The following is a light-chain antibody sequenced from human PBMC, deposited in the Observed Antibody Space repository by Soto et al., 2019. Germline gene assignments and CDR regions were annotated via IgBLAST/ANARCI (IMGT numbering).Light chain of an antibody. J-gene: IGKJ1*01. V-gene: IGKV1-5*01. CDR3: QQYNNYWT. CDR2: DAS. CDR1: QSISNW. Sequence: DIQMTQSPSTLSASVGDRVTITCRASQSISNWLAWYQQKPGKAPKLLIYDASNLESGVPSRFSGSGSGTEFTLTISSRQPDDFATYYCQQYNNYWTFGPGTRVEIK.